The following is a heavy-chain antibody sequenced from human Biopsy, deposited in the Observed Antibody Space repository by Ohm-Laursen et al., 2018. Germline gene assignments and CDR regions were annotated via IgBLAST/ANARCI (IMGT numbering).Heavy chain of an antibody. D-gene: IGHD3-3*01. CDR2: ISANGATS. V-gene: IGHV3-23*01. Sequence: SLRLSCAASGFTFNAYWMYWVRQAPGKGPEWVSTISANGATSYYADSVKGRFTISRDNSKNTLYLQMSSVRADDTAIYYCAKGGSITIFGVVINNCFDPWGQGTRVTVSS. J-gene: IGHJ5*02. CDR3: AKGGSITIFGVVINNCFDP. CDR1: GFTFNAYW.